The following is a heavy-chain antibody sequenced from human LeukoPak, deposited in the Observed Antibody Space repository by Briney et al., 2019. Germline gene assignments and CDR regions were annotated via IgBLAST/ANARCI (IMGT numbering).Heavy chain of an antibody. CDR3: ARPRGGKWSGAVFDY. J-gene: IGHJ4*02. CDR2: ISSSSSTI. D-gene: IGHD2-15*01. V-gene: IGHV3-48*02. Sequence: GGSLRLSCAASGFTFSSYSMNWVRQAPGKGMEWVSYISSSSSTIYYADSVNGRFTISRDNAKNSLYLQMNSLRDEDTAVYYCARPRGGKWSGAVFDYWGQGTLVTVSS. CDR1: GFTFSSYS.